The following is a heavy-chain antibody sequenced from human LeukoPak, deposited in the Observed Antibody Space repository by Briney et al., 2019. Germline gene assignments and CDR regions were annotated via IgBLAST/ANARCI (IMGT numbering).Heavy chain of an antibody. CDR3: ARDLYDILTGYPEYSFDY. Sequence: GGSLRLSCAASGFTFSSYAMHWVRQAPGKGLEWVAVISYDGSNKYYADSVKGRFTISRDNSKNTLYPQMNGLRAEDTAVYYCARDLYDILTGYPEYSFDYWGQGTLVTVSS. CDR1: GFTFSSYA. J-gene: IGHJ4*02. D-gene: IGHD3-9*01. CDR2: ISYDGSNK. V-gene: IGHV3-30-3*01.